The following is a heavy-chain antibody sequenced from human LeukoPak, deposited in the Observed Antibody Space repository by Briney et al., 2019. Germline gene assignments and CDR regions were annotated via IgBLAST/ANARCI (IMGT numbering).Heavy chain of an antibody. Sequence: AGGSLRLSCIASGFAFNSYEMNWVRQAPGKGLEWVSYISSSGSIKHYADSVKGRFTISRDNAKNSLYLQMNSLRAEDTAVYYCAGGEYAGYWGQGTLVTVSS. J-gene: IGHJ4*02. CDR3: AGGEYAGY. D-gene: IGHD4-17*01. CDR1: GFAFNSYE. CDR2: ISSSGSIK. V-gene: IGHV3-48*03.